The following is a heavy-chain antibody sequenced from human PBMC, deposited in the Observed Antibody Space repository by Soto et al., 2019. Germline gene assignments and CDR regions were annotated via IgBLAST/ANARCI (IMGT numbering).Heavy chain of an antibody. CDR2: IYYRGTT. D-gene: IGHD4-17*01. V-gene: IGHV4-39*02. Sequence: SETLSLTCTVSGGSISSSSYYWGWIRQPPGKGLEWIGNIYYRGTTYYNPSLKSRVTISVDTSKNQFSLKLASVTAADTAVYYCARDYGDHQFDYCGHGTLVTVSP. CDR1: GGSISSSSYY. CDR3: ARDYGDHQFDY. J-gene: IGHJ4*01.